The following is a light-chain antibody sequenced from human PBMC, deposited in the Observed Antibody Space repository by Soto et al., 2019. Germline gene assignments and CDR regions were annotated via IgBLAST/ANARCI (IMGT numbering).Light chain of an antibody. J-gene: IGKJ1*01. CDR2: AAS. Sequence: DIQMTQSPSSLSASVADRVTITCRASQSISSYLNWYQQKPGEAPKLLIYAASSLQSGVPSRFSGSGSGTDFTLTIISLQPEDFATYYCQRSYSTRWTFGQGTKVEIK. V-gene: IGKV1-39*01. CDR3: QRSYSTRWT. CDR1: QSISSY.